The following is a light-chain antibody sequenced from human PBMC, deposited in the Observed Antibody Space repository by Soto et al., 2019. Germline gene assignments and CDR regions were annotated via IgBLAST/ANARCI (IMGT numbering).Light chain of an antibody. J-gene: IGKJ5*01. Sequence: EIVLTQSPATLSLSPGERATLSCRASQSVSSYLAWYQQKPGQAPRLLLYDASNRATGIPARFSSSGSGTDFTLTISSLEPEDFAVYYCQQRSNWPPAVTFGQGTRLEIK. CDR3: QQRSNWPPAVT. CDR1: QSVSSY. CDR2: DAS. V-gene: IGKV3-11*01.